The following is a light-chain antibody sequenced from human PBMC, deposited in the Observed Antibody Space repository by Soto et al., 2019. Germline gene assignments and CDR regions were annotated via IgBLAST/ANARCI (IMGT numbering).Light chain of an antibody. Sequence: DIQMTQSPSTLSGSVGDRVTITCRASQSISSFLAWYQQKPGKDPKLLIYAASTLQSGVPSRFSGSGSGTDFTLTISSLQTEDFATYFCQQQNSYPIAFGQGTKVDIK. CDR2: AAS. J-gene: IGKJ5*01. CDR3: QQQNSYPIA. V-gene: IGKV1-9*01. CDR1: QSISSF.